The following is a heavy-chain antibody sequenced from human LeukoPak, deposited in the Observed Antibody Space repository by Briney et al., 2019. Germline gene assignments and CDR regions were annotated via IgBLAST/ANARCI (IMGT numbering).Heavy chain of an antibody. CDR2: IIGSGGST. CDR3: VQEGPRGLAFDI. J-gene: IGHJ3*02. V-gene: IGHV3-23*01. Sequence: GGSLRLSCAASGFTFSSYAMSWVRQAPGKGLEWVSAIIGSGGSTYYADSVKGRFTISRDNSKNTLYLQMNSLRAEDTAVYYCVQEGPRGLAFDIWGQGTKVTVSS. CDR1: GFTFSSYA.